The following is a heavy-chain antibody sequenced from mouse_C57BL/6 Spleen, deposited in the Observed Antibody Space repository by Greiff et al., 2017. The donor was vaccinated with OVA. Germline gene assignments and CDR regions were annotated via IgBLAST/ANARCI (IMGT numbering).Heavy chain of an antibody. CDR2: INPSNGGT. V-gene: IGHV1-53*01. CDR1: GYTFTSYW. CDR3: ARGNGNYVLAWFAY. Sequence: VQLQQPGTELVKPGASVKLSCKASGYTFTSYWMHWVKQRPGQGLEWIGNINPSNGGTNYNEKFKSKATLTVDKSSSPAYMQLSSLTSEDSAVYYCARGNGNYVLAWFAYWGQGTLVTVSA. J-gene: IGHJ3*01. D-gene: IGHD2-1*01.